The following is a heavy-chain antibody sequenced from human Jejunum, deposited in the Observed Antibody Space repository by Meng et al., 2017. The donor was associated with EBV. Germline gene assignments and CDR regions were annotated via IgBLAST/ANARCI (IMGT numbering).Heavy chain of an antibody. CDR3: ARDSQYLARGYFDY. CDR2: IDHTGTT. J-gene: IGHJ4*02. CDR1: SGSINNNSW. Sequence: QVQLQESGPGLVQPSGTLSLTCTVSSGSINNNSWWHWVRQAPGKGLEWIVEIDHTGTTHYNPSLKSRVTISLGTSMNQFSLELTSPTPADTAVYYCARDSQYLARGYFDYWGQGALVTVSS. V-gene: IGHV4-4*02. D-gene: IGHD2/OR15-2a*01.